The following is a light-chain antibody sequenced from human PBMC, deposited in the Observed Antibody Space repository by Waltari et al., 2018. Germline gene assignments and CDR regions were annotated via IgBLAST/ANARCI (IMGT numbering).Light chain of an antibody. J-gene: IGLJ3*02. V-gene: IGLV1-47*01. CDR1: RSNIGSNY. CDR2: RNN. Sequence: QSVLTQPPSASGTPGQRVTISCSGTRSNIGSNYLYWYQQLPGTAPKLLIYRNNPRPSGVPDRFSGSKSGTSASRAISGLRSEDEADYYCAAWDDSLSGRVFGGGTKVTVL. CDR3: AAWDDSLSGRV.